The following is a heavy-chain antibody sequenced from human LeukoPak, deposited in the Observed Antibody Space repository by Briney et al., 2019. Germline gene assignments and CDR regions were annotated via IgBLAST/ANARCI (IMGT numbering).Heavy chain of an antibody. CDR2: IYYSGST. CDR1: GGSISSYY. V-gene: IGHV4-59*01. Sequence: SETLSRTCTVSGGSISSYYWSWIRQPPGKGLRWIGYIYYSGSTNYNPSLKSRVTISVDTSKNQFSLKLSSVTAADTAVYYCARTSGWSNWFDPWGQGSLVTVSS. J-gene: IGHJ5*02. D-gene: IGHD6-19*01. CDR3: ARTSGWSNWFDP.